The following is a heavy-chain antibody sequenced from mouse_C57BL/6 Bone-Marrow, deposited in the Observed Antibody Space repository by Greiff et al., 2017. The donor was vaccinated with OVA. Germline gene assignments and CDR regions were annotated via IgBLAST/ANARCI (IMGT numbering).Heavy chain of an antibody. Sequence: EVQLVESEGGLVQPGSSMKLSCTASGFTFSDYYMAWVRQVPEKGLEWVANINYDGSSTYYLDSLKSRFIISRDNAKNILYLQMSILKSEDTATYYCARDSNPMDYWGQGTSVTVSS. CDR2: INYDGSST. V-gene: IGHV5-16*01. CDR3: ARDSNPMDY. D-gene: IGHD2-5*01. CDR1: GFTFSDYY. J-gene: IGHJ4*01.